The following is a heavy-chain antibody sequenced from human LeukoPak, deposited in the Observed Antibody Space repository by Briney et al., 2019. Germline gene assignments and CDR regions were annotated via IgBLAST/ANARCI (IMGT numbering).Heavy chain of an antibody. CDR3: ARGPLLAALAFDI. V-gene: IGHV6-1*01. CDR1: GDSVSSNSAA. D-gene: IGHD1-26*01. J-gene: IGHJ3*02. Sequence: SQTLSLTCALSGDSVSSNSAAWSWIRQSPSRGLEWLGRTYYRSKWYNDYAVSVKSRISFNSDTSKNQFSLHLNSVTPEDTAVYYCARGPLLAALAFDIWGQGTMVTVSS. CDR2: TYYRSKWYN.